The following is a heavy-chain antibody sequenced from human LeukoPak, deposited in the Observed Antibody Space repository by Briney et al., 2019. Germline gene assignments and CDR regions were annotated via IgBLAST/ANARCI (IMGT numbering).Heavy chain of an antibody. Sequence: GGYLRLYSAASGFTFSSIEMNWLRQAPGKGREWVSYINSGGSIIYYTDSVKGRFTISRDNAKNSMYLQLNSMRAEDTALDYCAREGSNWPNEIDCWGQGKLVAVSS. V-gene: IGHV3-48*03. CDR1: GFTFSSIE. D-gene: IGHD6-13*01. CDR2: INSGGSII. CDR3: AREGSNWPNEIDC. J-gene: IGHJ4*02.